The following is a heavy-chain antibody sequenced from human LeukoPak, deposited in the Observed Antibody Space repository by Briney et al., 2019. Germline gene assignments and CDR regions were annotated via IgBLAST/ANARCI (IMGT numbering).Heavy chain of an antibody. J-gene: IGHJ4*02. Sequence: GGSLRLSRAASVFTFSSYAMSWVRQAPGKGLEWGSAISGSGGSTYYADSMKGRFTISRDNSKNTLYLQMNGLRAEDTAVYYCAKHITSPAYYFDYWGQGTLVTVSS. CDR1: VFTFSSYA. CDR3: AKHITSPAYYFDY. V-gene: IGHV3-23*01. D-gene: IGHD1-14*01. CDR2: ISGSGGST.